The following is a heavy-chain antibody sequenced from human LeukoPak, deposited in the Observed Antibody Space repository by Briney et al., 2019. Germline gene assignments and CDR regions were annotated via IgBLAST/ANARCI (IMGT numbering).Heavy chain of an antibody. D-gene: IGHD6-13*01. CDR3: ARVLELLIAAGTYRYMDV. Sequence: GGSLRLSCAASGFTFSSYSMNWVRQAPGKGLEWVSSISSSSSYIYYADSVKGRFTISRDNAKNSLYLQMNSLRAEDTAVYYCARVLELLIAAGTYRYMDVWGKGTMVAVSS. V-gene: IGHV3-21*01. J-gene: IGHJ6*03. CDR2: ISSSSSYI. CDR1: GFTFSSYS.